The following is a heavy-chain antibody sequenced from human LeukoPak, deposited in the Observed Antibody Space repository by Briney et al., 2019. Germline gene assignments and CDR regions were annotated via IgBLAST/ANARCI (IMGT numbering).Heavy chain of an antibody. V-gene: IGHV1-2*02. CDR2: INPNSGGT. D-gene: IGHD3-22*01. CDR3: ARVTGHYDSSGYYNWFDP. Sequence: ASVKVSCKASGYTFTGYYMHWVRQAPGQGLEWMGWINPNSGGTNYAQKFQGRVTMTRDTSISTAYMELSRLRSDDTAVYYCARVTGHYDSSGYYNWFDPCGQGTLVTVSS. J-gene: IGHJ5*02. CDR1: GYTFTGYY.